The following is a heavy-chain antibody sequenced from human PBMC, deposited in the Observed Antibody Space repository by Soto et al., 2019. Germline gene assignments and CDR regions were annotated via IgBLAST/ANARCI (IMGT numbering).Heavy chain of an antibody. Sequence: PGGSLRLSCAASGFTFNTYVMSWVRQAPGKGLEWVSYISSSGSTIYYADSVKGRFTISRDNAKNSLYLQMNSLRAEDTAVYYCASPIAVAGTGFRWGMDVWGQGTTVTVSS. V-gene: IGHV3-48*03. D-gene: IGHD6-19*01. CDR1: GFTFNTYV. CDR2: ISSSGSTI. CDR3: ASPIAVAGTGFRWGMDV. J-gene: IGHJ6*02.